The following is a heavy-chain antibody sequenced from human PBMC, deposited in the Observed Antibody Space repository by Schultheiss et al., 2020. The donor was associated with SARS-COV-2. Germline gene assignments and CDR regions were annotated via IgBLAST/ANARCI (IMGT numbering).Heavy chain of an antibody. CDR1: GGSISSGGYY. D-gene: IGHD2-2*01. CDR2: IYYSGST. Sequence: SETLSLTCTVSGGSISSGGYYWSWIRQHPGKGLEWIGYIYYSGSTYYNPSLKSLVTISVDTSKNQFSLKLSSVTAADTAVYYCARSLTTSCFQLDPWGQGTLVTVSS. V-gene: IGHV4-31*01. J-gene: IGHJ5*02. CDR3: ARSLTTSCFQLDP.